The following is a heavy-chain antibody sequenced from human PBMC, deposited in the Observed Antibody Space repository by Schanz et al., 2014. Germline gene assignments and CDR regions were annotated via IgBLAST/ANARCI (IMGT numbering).Heavy chain of an antibody. CDR1: GFTFSNYG. Sequence: QVQLVESGGGVVQPGRSLRLSCAASGFTFSNYGLVWVRQAPGKGLEWLAVISYDGSDKFHADSVKGRFTISRDNSKNTSYLQMNSLRVEDTAVYYCATEGPRGTRHPINYYYAMDNWGQGTKVTV. J-gene: IGHJ6*02. CDR2: ISYDGSDK. D-gene: IGHD6-6*01. V-gene: IGHV3-30*03. CDR3: ATEGPRGTRHPINYYYAMDN.